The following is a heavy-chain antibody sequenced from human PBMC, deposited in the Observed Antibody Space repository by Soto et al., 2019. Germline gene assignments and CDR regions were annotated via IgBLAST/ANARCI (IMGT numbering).Heavy chain of an antibody. CDR2: ISGSGGST. D-gene: IGHD2-15*01. J-gene: IGHJ4*02. Sequence: GGSLRLSCAASGFTFSSYAMSWVRQAPGKGLEWVSAISGSGGSTYYADSVKGRFTISRDNSKNTLYLQMNSLRAEDTAVYYCAKDCSGGSCPLPDFDYWGQGTLVTVSS. V-gene: IGHV3-23*01. CDR3: AKDCSGGSCPLPDFDY. CDR1: GFTFSSYA.